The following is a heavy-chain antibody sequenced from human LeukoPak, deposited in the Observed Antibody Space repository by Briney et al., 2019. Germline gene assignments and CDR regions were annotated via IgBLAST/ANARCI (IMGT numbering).Heavy chain of an antibody. V-gene: IGHV3-21*01. D-gene: IGHD2-21*02. Sequence: PGGFLRLSCGASGFAFRNYSMSWVRQGPGKGLEWVSLMSASGRYIYYADSVKGRFTISRDNAKNSLFLQMNALRAEDTALYYCARDPWEIAYCGDDCYKGYFDLWGQGALVTVSS. CDR3: ARDPWEIAYCGDDCYKGYFDL. J-gene: IGHJ4*02. CDR2: MSASGRYI. CDR1: GFAFRNYS.